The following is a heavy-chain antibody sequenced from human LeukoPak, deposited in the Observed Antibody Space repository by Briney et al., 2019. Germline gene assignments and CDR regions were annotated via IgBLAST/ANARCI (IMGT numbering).Heavy chain of an antibody. Sequence: SETLSLTCTVSGDSISSGDYYWSWIRQPPGKGLEWIGYISYSESTNYNPSLKSRVTMSVDTSKNQFSLKLSSVTAADTAVYYCARGRLWTWDYWGQGTLVTVSS. D-gene: IGHD5-18*01. V-gene: IGHV4-61*08. CDR3: ARGRLWTWDY. CDR1: GDSISSGDYY. J-gene: IGHJ4*02. CDR2: ISYSEST.